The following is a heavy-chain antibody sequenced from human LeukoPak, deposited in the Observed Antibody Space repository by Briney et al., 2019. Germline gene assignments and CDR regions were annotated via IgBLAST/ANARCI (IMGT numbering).Heavy chain of an antibody. D-gene: IGHD3-22*01. CDR1: GFSFSSYE. CDR3: ARDDYYDKGY. V-gene: IGHV3-48*03. CDR2: ISSSGSNT. Sequence: TGGSLRLSCAASGFSFSSYEMNWIRQAPGKGLEWVSYISSSGSNTHYADSVKGRFTISRDNAKNSLYLQMNSLSAEDTAVYFCARDDYYDKGYRGQGALVTDS. J-gene: IGHJ4*02.